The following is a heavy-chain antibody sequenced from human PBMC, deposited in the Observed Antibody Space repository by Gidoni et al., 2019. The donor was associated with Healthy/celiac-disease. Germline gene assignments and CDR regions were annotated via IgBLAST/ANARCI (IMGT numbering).Heavy chain of an antibody. CDR1: VRSISSSSYY. CDR3: ARGWAVGDAFDI. J-gene: IGHJ3*02. V-gene: IGHV4-39*01. Sequence: QLQLQESGPGLVKPSETLSLTCTVSVRSISSSSYYWGWIRQPPGKGLEWIGSIYYSGSTYYNPSLKSRVTISVDTSKNQFSLKLSSVTAADTAVYYCARGWAVGDAFDIWGQGTMVTVSS. D-gene: IGHD6-19*01. CDR2: IYYSGST.